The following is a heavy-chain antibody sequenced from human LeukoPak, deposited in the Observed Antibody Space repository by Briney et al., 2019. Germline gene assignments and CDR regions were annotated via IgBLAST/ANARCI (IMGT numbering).Heavy chain of an antibody. D-gene: IGHD6-6*01. CDR2: IQYDGSNK. CDR1: GFTFSSYG. Sequence: GRSLRLSCAASGFTFSSYGMHWVRQPPGKGLEWVAFIQYDGSNKYYADSVKGRFTISRDNSKNTLYLQMNSLRAEDTAVYYCAKDPLRYSSSSWFDPWGQGTLVTVSS. J-gene: IGHJ5*02. V-gene: IGHV3-30*02. CDR3: AKDPLRYSSSSWFDP.